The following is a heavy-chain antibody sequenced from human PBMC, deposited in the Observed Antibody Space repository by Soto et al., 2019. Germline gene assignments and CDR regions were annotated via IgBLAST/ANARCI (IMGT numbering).Heavy chain of an antibody. CDR1: GFTFSSYG. CDR3: ARDGGWQWLAILYYYYGMDV. J-gene: IGHJ6*02. Sequence: PGGSLRLSCAASGFTFSSYGMHWVRQAPGKGLEWVAVIWYDGSNKYYADSVKGRFTISRDNSKNTLYLQMNSLRAEDTAVYYCARDGGWQWLAILYYYYGMDVWGQGTTVTVSS. V-gene: IGHV3-33*01. CDR2: IWYDGSNK. D-gene: IGHD6-19*01.